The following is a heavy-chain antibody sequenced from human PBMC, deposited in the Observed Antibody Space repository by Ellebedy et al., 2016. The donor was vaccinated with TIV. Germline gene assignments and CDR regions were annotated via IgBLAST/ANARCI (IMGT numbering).Heavy chain of an antibody. CDR2: IVGSGA. Sequence: PGGSLRLSCAASGFTFSPYAMAWVCQAPGKGLEWVSGIVGSGAEKYADSVKGRFTISRDNSKRTVDLQMRSVRAEDTAVYFCAKDRTSGDGYWVFDSWGQGTMVSVSS. CDR1: GFTFSPYA. J-gene: IGHJ4*02. D-gene: IGHD2-21*02. V-gene: IGHV3-23*01. CDR3: AKDRTSGDGYWVFDS.